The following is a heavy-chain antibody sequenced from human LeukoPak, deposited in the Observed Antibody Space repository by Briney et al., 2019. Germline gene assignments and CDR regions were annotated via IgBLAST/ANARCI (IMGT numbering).Heavy chain of an antibody. CDR3: ATTPGAYYYYHMDV. CDR1: GFTFSSYG. D-gene: IGHD3-10*01. CDR2: IWYDGSNK. J-gene: IGHJ6*02. Sequence: PGGSLRLSCAASGFTFSSYGMHWVRQAPGKGLEWVAVIWYDGSNKYYADSVKGRFTISRDNSKNTLYLQMNSLRAEDTAVYYCATTPGAYYYYHMDVWGQGTAVTVSS. V-gene: IGHV3-33*01.